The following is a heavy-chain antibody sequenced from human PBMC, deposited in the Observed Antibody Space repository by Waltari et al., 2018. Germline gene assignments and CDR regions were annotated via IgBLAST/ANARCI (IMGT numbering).Heavy chain of an antibody. J-gene: IGHJ4*02. CDR1: GFTFSSYA. Sequence: QVQLVESGGGVVQPGRSLRLSCAASGFTFSSYAMHWVRQAPGKGLEWVAVISYDGSNKYYADSVKGRFTISRDNSKNTLYLQMNSLRAEDTAVYYCARDRDIVVGSAVFDYWGQGTLVTVSS. D-gene: IGHD2-21*01. V-gene: IGHV3-30*01. CDR3: ARDRDIVVGSAVFDY. CDR2: ISYDGSNK.